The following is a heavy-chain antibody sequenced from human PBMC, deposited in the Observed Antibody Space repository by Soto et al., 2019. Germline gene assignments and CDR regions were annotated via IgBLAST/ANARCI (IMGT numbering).Heavy chain of an antibody. CDR1: GFTFSSYS. Sequence: GGSLRLSCAASGFTFSSYSMNWVRQAPGKGLEWVSYISSSSSTIYYADSVEGRFTISRDNAKNSLYLQMNSLRAEDTAVYYCARDRFLNWFDPWGQGTLVTVSS. V-gene: IGHV3-48*01. CDR3: ARDRFLNWFDP. D-gene: IGHD2-21*01. J-gene: IGHJ5*02. CDR2: ISSSSSTI.